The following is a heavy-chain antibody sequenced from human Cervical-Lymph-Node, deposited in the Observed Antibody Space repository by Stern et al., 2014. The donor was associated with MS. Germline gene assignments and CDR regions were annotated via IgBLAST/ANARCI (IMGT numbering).Heavy chain of an antibody. CDR2: ISPGDSDT. CDR1: GYSFASYW. CDR3: TRLDNGNIGP. J-gene: IGHJ5*02. V-gene: IGHV5-51*01. Sequence: VQLVQSGAEVKKPGESLKISCKGSGYSFASYWIGWGRQMPGKGLEWMGIISPGDSDTRYNTSFQGQGTMSSATSTNTTSLQGRSLKASDPAIYYCTRLDNGNIGPWGRGTRVTVS. D-gene: IGHD1/OR15-1a*01.